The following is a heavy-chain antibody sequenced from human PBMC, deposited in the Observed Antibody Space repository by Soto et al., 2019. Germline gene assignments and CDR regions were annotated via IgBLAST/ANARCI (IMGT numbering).Heavy chain of an antibody. CDR1: GFTFSSYG. J-gene: IGHJ6*02. D-gene: IGHD4-17*01. CDR2: IWYDGSNK. V-gene: IGHV3-33*01. Sequence: GGSLRLSCAASGFTFSSYGMHWVRQAPGKGLEWVAVIWYDGSNKYYADSVKGRFTISRDNSKNTLYLQMNSLRAEDTAVYYCTLLHSTVVTPSYYYGMDVWGQGTTVTVSS. CDR3: TLLHSTVVTPSYYYGMDV.